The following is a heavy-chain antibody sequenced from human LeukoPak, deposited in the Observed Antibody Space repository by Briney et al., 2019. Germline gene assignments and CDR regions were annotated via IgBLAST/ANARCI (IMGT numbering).Heavy chain of an antibody. J-gene: IGHJ4*02. CDR1: GCSISSYY. Sequence: SETLSLTCTVSGCSISSYYWSWIRQPPGKELEWMVYIYYSGSTNCNPSLKSRVTRSVDTSKNQFSLTLSSVTAADTAVYYCARGNYGSGSYHVPYFDYWGQGTLVTVSS. CDR2: IYYSGST. V-gene: IGHV4-59*01. D-gene: IGHD3-10*01. CDR3: ARGNYGSGSYHVPYFDY.